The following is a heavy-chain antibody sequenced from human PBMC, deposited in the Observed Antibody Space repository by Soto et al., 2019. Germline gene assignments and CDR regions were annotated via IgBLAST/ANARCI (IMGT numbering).Heavy chain of an antibody. J-gene: IGHJ4*02. CDR3: TTDHKVTPEFDY. D-gene: IGHD2-21*02. Sequence: GGSLRLSCAASGFTFSNAWMSWVRQAPGKGLEWVGRIKSKTDGGTTDYAAPVKGRFTISRDDSKNTLYLQMNSLKTEDTAVYYCTTDHKVTPEFDYWGQGTLVTVSS. CDR1: GFTFSNAW. CDR2: IKSKTDGGTT. V-gene: IGHV3-15*01.